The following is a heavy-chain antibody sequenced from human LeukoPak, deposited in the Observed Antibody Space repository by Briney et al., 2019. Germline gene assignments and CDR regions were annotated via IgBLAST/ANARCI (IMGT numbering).Heavy chain of an antibody. D-gene: IGHD3-10*01. V-gene: IGHV3-23*01. CDR3: AKMVRGVTRTHFDP. CDR2: ISGSGGDT. CDR1: GFTFSSYA. J-gene: IGHJ5*02. Sequence: GGSLRLSCAASGFTFSSYAMSWVRQAPGKGLEWVSGISGSGGDTYYADSVKGRFTISRDNSKNTLYLQMNSLRAEDTAVYYCAKMVRGVTRTHFDPWGRGTLVTASS.